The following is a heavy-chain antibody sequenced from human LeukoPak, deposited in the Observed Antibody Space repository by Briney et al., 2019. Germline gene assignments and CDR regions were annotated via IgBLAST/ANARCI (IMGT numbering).Heavy chain of an antibody. Sequence: GGSLRLSCAASGFTVSSNYMSWVRQAPGKGLEWVSVIYSGGSTYYADSVKGRFTISRDNSKNTLYLQMNSLRAEDTAVYYCARLVVTAMTIDYWGQGTLVTVSS. CDR1: GFTVSSNY. D-gene: IGHD2-21*02. J-gene: IGHJ4*02. CDR3: ARLVVTAMTIDY. CDR2: IYSGGST. V-gene: IGHV3-66*01.